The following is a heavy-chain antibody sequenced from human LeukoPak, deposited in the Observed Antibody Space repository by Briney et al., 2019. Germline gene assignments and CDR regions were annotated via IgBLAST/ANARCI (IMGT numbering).Heavy chain of an antibody. J-gene: IGHJ4*02. CDR1: GFSFSRYW. D-gene: IGHD1-26*01. Sequence: GGSLRLSCEASGFSFSRYWMSWVRQAPGKGLEWVANIKQDGSEKYYVDSVKGRFTISRDNAKNSLYLQMNSLRAEDTAVYYCARDLGGSYYGGVYWGQGTLVTVSS. CDR2: IKQDGSEK. V-gene: IGHV3-7*01. CDR3: ARDLGGSYYGGVY.